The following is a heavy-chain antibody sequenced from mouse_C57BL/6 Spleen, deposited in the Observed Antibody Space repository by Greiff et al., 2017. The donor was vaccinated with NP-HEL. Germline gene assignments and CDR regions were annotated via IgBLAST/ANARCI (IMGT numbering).Heavy chain of an antibody. Sequence: QVQLQQPGAELVRPGSSVKLSCKASGYTFTSYWMHWLKPRPIQGLEWIGNIDPSDSETHYNQKFKDKATLTVDKSSSTAYMQLSSLTSEDSAVYYCARRNGNYWYFDGWGTGTTVTVSS. CDR2: IDPSDSET. J-gene: IGHJ1*03. CDR3: ARRNGNYWYFDG. D-gene: IGHD2-1*01. CDR1: GYTFTSYW. V-gene: IGHV1-52*01.